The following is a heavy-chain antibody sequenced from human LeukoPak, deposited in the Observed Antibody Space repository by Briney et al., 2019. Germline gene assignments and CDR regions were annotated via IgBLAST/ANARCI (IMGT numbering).Heavy chain of an antibody. CDR2: INHSGST. CDR1: GYSISSGYY. J-gene: IGHJ4*02. V-gene: IGHV4-38-2*02. CDR3: ARRKDTAMSGPFDY. D-gene: IGHD5-18*01. Sequence: PSETLSLTCTVSGYSISSGYYWGWIRQPPGKGLEWIGEINHSGSTNYNPSLKSRVTISVDTSKNQFSLKLSSVTAADTAVYYCARRKDTAMSGPFDYWGQGTLVTVSS.